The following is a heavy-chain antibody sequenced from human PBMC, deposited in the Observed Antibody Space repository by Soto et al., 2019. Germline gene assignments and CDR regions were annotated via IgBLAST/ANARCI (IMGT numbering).Heavy chain of an antibody. J-gene: IGHJ6*02. V-gene: IGHV4-31*03. CDR2: IYYSGST. Sequence: QVQLQESGPGLVKPSQTLSLTCTVSGGSISSGGYYWSWIRQHPGKGLEWIGYIYYSGSTYYNPSLKSRVTISVDTSKDQFSLKLSSVTAADTAVYYCARDIVVVVAATGYYYYGMDVWGQGTTVTVSS. D-gene: IGHD2-15*01. CDR1: GGSISSGGYY. CDR3: ARDIVVVVAATGYYYYGMDV.